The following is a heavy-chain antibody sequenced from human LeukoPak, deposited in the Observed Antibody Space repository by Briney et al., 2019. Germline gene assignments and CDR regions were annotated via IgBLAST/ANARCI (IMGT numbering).Heavy chain of an antibody. D-gene: IGHD6-19*01. J-gene: IGHJ4*02. CDR1: GPSIGNYY. CDR2: MYYSGNI. V-gene: IGHV4-59*12. Sequence: SETLSLTCTASGPSIGNYYWSCIRQPPGKGLQYIGYMYYSGNIDYNPSLKSRVTTSLDTSKNQFSLKLSSVTAADTAVYYCARAMYSSGNYFDYWGQGTLVTVSS. CDR3: ARAMYSSGNYFDY.